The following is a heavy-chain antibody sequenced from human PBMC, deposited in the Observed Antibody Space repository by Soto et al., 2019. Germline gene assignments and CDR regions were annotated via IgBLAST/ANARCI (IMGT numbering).Heavy chain of an antibody. CDR2: FDPEDGET. Sequence: XXVKVSCKVSGYTLTELSMHWVRHAPGKGLEWMGGFDPEDGETIYAQKFQGRVTMTEDTSTDTAYMELSRMRSEDTAVYYRATPLLVLGAFDIWGHGTMVTVSS. CDR1: GYTLTELS. D-gene: IGHD2-8*02. CDR3: ATPLLVLGAFDI. J-gene: IGHJ3*02. V-gene: IGHV1-24*01.